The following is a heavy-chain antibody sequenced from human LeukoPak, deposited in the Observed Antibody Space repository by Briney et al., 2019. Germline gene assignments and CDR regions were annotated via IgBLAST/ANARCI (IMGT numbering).Heavy chain of an antibody. CDR1: GGSISSESYY. CDR2: IYSSGNS. D-gene: IGHD6-19*01. Sequence: PSETLSLTCTVSGGSISSESYYWSWIRQPPGKGLEWIGRIYSSGNSKYNPSLKSRVTISVDTSRNQFSLNLSSVTAADTAVYYCARDMTGSGWNDAFDIWGQGTMVTVSS. V-gene: IGHV4-61*02. CDR3: ARDMTGSGWNDAFDI. J-gene: IGHJ3*02.